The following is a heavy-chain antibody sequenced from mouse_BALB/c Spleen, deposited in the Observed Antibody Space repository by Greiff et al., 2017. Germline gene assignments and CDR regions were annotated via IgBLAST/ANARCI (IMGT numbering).Heavy chain of an antibody. CDR2: ISDGGSYT. J-gene: IGHJ3*01. D-gene: IGHD2-10*02. V-gene: IGHV5-4*02. CDR1: GFTFSDYY. Sequence: DVMLVESGGGLVKPGGSLKLSCAASGFTFSDYYMYWVRQTPEKRLEWVATISDGGSYTYYPDSVKGRFTISRDNAKNNLYLQMSSLKSEDTAMYYCARDGYGNYNWFAYWGQGTLVTVSA. CDR3: ARDGYGNYNWFAY.